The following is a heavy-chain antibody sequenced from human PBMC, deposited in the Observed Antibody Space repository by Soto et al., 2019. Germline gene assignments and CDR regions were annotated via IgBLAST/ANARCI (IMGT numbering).Heavy chain of an antibody. J-gene: IGHJ5*02. CDR3: ARDGDPGYSFWSGPLGGGRFDP. V-gene: IGHV1-69*12. CDR2: IVPLFGTA. Sequence: QVQLVQSGAEVKEPGSSENVSCKTSGGTFGNTAVTWVRQVPGQGLEWIGGIVPLFGTANYAQKFRGRVMITADESTSTAYMDLSSLRSDDTAIYYCARDGDPGYSFWSGPLGGGRFDPWGQGTLVTVSS. D-gene: IGHD3-3*01. CDR1: GGTFGNTA.